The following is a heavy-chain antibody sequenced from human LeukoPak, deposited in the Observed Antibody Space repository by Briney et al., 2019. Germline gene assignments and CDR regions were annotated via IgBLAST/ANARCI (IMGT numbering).Heavy chain of an antibody. J-gene: IGHJ6*03. Sequence: ASVKVSCTASGYTFTSYDITWVRQATGQGLEWMGWMNPNSGNTGYAQKFQGRVTMTRNTSISTAYMELSSLRSEDTAVYYCARAYSSGWSYYYYYMDGWGKGTTVTVSS. CDR1: GYTFTSYD. CDR2: MNPNSGNT. D-gene: IGHD6-19*01. CDR3: ARAYSSGWSYYYYYMDG. V-gene: IGHV1-8*01.